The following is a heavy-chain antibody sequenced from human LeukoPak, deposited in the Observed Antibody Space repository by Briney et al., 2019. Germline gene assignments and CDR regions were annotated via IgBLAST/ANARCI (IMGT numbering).Heavy chain of an antibody. CDR2: ISSSSSYI. CDR1: GFTFSSYS. CDR3: ARGLVCKLLLRAKPFEH. J-gene: IGHJ1*01. Sequence: GGSLRLTCAASGFTFSSYSMNWVRQAPGKGLEWVSSISSSSSYIYYADSVKGRFTISRDNAKNSLYLQMNSLRAEDTAVYYHARGLVCKLLLRAKPFEHWRQDPLDTVS. D-gene: IGHD2-15*01. V-gene: IGHV3-21*01.